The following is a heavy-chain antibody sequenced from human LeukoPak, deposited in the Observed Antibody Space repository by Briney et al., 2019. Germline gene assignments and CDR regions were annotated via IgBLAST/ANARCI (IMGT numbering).Heavy chain of an antibody. CDR2: ISSSSSTM. J-gene: IGHJ4*02. CDR3: ASLHGDYVY. D-gene: IGHD4-17*01. CDR1: GFTFSSYS. Sequence: GGSLRLSCAASGFTFSSYSMNWVRQAPGKGLEWVSYISSSSSTMYYADSVKGRFTISRDNAKNSLYLQMNSLRAEDTAVYYCASLHGDYVYWGQGTLVTVSS. V-gene: IGHV3-48*04.